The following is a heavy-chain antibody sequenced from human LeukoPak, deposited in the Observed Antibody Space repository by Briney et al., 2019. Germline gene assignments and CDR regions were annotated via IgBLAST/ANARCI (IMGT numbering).Heavy chain of an antibody. J-gene: IGHJ4*02. Sequence: PSETLSLTCTVSGGSISSYYWSWLRQPPGKGLEWIGYIYYSGSTNYNPSLKSRVTISVDTSKNQFSLKLSSVTAADTAVYYCARGGYYTPPMGWGQGTLVTVSS. V-gene: IGHV4-59*01. CDR3: ARGGYYTPPMG. CDR1: GGSISSYY. CDR2: IYYSGST. D-gene: IGHD3-3*01.